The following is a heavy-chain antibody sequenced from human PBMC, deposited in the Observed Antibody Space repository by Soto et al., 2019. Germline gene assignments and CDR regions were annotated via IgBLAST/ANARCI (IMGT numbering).Heavy chain of an antibody. Sequence: QTGGSLRLSCAASGFIFSSYTMHWVRQAPGKGLEWVGVITYDGSNQYYADSVKGRFTISRDNSRNMLFLQMNSLRPDDTAVYYCAGAPSGSYPEFDYWGQGTLVTVSS. CDR2: ITYDGSNQ. CDR3: AGAPSGSYPEFDY. CDR1: GFIFSSYT. V-gene: IGHV3-30-3*01. D-gene: IGHD1-26*01. J-gene: IGHJ4*02.